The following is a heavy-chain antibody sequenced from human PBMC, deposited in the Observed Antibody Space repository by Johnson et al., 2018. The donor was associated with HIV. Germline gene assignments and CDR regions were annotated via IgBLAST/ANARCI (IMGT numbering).Heavy chain of an antibody. D-gene: IGHD1-26*01. Sequence: QVQLVESGGGVVQPGRSLRLSCAASGFNFNIYAMHWVRQAPGKGLEWVSVISYDGSNKYYADSVKGRITVSRDNSKNTLSPQMDSLRPEDTAVYYCARDRSPYSRVSLGGIWGQGTMVTVSS. V-gene: IGHV3-30-3*01. CDR2: ISYDGSNK. CDR1: GFNFNIYA. CDR3: ARDRSPYSRVSLGGI. J-gene: IGHJ3*02.